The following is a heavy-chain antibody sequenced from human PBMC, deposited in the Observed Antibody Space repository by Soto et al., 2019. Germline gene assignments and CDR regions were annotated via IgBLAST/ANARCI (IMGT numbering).Heavy chain of an antibody. CDR2: IIPIFGTA. CDR1: GGTFSSYA. J-gene: IGHJ6*02. CDR3: ARDMAVVVVAAASLRYYGMDV. V-gene: IGHV1-69*13. Sequence: ASVKVSCKASGGTFSSYAISWVRQAPGQGLEWMGGIIPIFGTANYAQKFQGRVAITADESTSTAYMELSSLRSEDTAVYYCARDMAVVVVAAASLRYYGMDVWGQGTTVTVSS. D-gene: IGHD2-15*01.